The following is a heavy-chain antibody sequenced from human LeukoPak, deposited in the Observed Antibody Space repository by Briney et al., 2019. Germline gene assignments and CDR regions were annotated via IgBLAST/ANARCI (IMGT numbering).Heavy chain of an antibody. CDR1: GFTFSSYW. CDR3: ARHLSGITGYTYGRGIDY. D-gene: IGHD5-18*01. Sequence: GGSLRLSCAASGFTFSSYWMSWVRQAPGKGLEWVANIKKDGSEKYYVDSVKGRFTISRDNAKKSLYLQMNSLGAEDTAVYYCARHLSGITGYTYGRGIDYWGQGTLPTVSS. V-gene: IGHV3-7*01. J-gene: IGHJ4*02. CDR2: IKKDGSEK.